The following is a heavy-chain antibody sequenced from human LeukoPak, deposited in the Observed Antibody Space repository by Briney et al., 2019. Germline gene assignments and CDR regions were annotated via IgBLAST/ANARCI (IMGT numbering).Heavy chain of an antibody. CDR1: GYTFTTSG. D-gene: IGHD1-26*01. CDR2: ISPYNGNT. J-gene: IGHJ4*02. CDR3: ARGLGATTFADFDY. Sequence: ASVKVSCKASGYTFTTSGISWVRQAPGHGLEWMGWISPYNGNTNYAQKVQGRVTMTTDTSTSTAHMELRTLRSDDTAVYYCARGLGATTFADFDYWGRGTLVTVSS. V-gene: IGHV1-18*01.